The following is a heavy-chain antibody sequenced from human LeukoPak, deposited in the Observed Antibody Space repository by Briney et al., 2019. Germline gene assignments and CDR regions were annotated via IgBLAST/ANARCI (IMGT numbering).Heavy chain of an antibody. J-gene: IGHJ5*02. CDR1: GGSISSYY. V-gene: IGHV4-59*01. CDR2: IYYSGST. Sequence: SETLSLTCTVSGGSISSYYWSWIRQPPGKGLEWIGYIYYSGSTNYNPSLKSRVTISVDTSKNQFSLKLSSVTAADTAVYYCARAWKYYYGSGERNWFDPWGQGTLVTVSS. D-gene: IGHD3-10*01. CDR3: ARAWKYYYGSGERNWFDP.